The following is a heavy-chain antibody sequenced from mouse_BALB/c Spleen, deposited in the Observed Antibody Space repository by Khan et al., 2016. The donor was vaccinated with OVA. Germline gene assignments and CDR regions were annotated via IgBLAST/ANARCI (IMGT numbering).Heavy chain of an antibody. V-gene: IGHV1-4*01. J-gene: IGHJ2*01. CDR2: INPSSGYT. CDR3: ARTHER. CDR1: GYTFPSYT. Sequence: QVQLKQSGAELARPGASVKMSCKASGYTFPSYTMHWVKQRPGQGLEWIGYINPSSGYTKYNTKLKDKATLTADKSSSTAYMQLSSLTSEDSAVYYCARTHERWGQGTTITVSS.